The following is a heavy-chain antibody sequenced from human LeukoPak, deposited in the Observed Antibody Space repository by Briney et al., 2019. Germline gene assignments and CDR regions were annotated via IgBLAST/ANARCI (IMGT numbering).Heavy chain of an antibody. J-gene: IGHJ4*02. Sequence: QPGGSLRLSCAASGFTFSSYAVSWVRQAPGRGLEWVSAISGSGGSTYYADSVKGRFTISRDNSKNTLYLQMNSLRAEDTAVYYCAKKMTTVITFDYWGQGTLVTVSS. CDR1: GFTFSSYA. D-gene: IGHD4-17*01. CDR3: AKKMTTVITFDY. CDR2: ISGSGGST. V-gene: IGHV3-23*01.